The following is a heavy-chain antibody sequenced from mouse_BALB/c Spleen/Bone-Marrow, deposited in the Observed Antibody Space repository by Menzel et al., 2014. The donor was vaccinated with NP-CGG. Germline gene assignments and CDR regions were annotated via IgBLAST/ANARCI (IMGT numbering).Heavy chain of an antibody. J-gene: IGHJ3*01. D-gene: IGHD1-1*01. CDR3: TLYYGSNYWFAY. V-gene: IGHV6-6*02. CDR1: GFTFSNFW. CDR2: IRLKSDNYAT. Sequence: EVNVVESGGGLVQPGGSMKLSCVASGFTFSNFWMSWVRQSPEKGLERVAEIRLKSDNYATHYAESVKGKFTISRDDSKSRLYLQMNSLRTEDTGIYCCTLYYGSNYWFAYWGQGTLVTVSA.